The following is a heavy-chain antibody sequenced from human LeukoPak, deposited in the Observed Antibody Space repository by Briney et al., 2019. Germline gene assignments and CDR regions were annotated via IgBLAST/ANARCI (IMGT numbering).Heavy chain of an antibody. CDR1: GYTFTSYG. CDR2: ISAYNGNT. Sequence: ASVKVSCKASGYTFTSYGISWVRQAPGQGLEWMGWISAYNGNTSYAQKLQGRVTMTTDTSTSTAYMELRSLRSDDTAVYYCARGPKGAYSSSSDNWFDPWGQGTLVTVSS. CDR3: ARGPKGAYSSSSDNWFDP. D-gene: IGHD6-6*01. J-gene: IGHJ5*02. V-gene: IGHV1-18*01.